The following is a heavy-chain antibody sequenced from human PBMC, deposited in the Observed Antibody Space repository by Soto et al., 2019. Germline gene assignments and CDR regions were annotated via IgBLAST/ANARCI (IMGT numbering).Heavy chain of an antibody. CDR2: IYSSGST. CDR3: ARHDQDGYIFDL. V-gene: IGHV4-59*08. D-gene: IGHD5-12*01. Sequence: SETLSLTCTVSGGSIRNHYCSWIRQPPGKGLEWIGYIYSSGSTDYNPSLKSRVTISVDTSNNQFSLKLTTVTAADTAVYYCARHDQDGYIFDLWGRGSLVTGSS. CDR1: GGSIRNHY. J-gene: IGHJ4*02.